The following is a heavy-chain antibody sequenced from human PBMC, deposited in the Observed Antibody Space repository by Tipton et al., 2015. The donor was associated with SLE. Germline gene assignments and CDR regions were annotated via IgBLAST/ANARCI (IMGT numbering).Heavy chain of an antibody. CDR3: ARLGGYCSGGSCYADY. Sequence: TLSLTCTVSGGSISSSSYYWGWIRQPPGKGLEWIGSIYYSGRTYYNPTLKSRVTISVDTSKNQFSLKLSSVTAADTAVYYCARLGGYCSGGSCYADYWGQGTLVTVSS. CDR2: IYYSGRT. V-gene: IGHV4-39*01. CDR1: GGSISSSSYY. D-gene: IGHD2-15*01. J-gene: IGHJ4*03.